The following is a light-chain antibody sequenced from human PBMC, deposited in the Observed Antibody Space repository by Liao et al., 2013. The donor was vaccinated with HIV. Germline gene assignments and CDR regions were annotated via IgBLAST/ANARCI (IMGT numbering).Light chain of an antibody. CDR3: QVWDSNTAF. V-gene: IGLV3-21*01. J-gene: IGLJ2*01. CDR1: NIGSKS. CDR2: YDS. Sequence: YVLTQPPSVSVAPGKTAGITCGGDNIGSKSVHWYRQKPGQAPVLVISYDSQRPSGIPERFSGANSGNMATLTLTRVEVGDEADYYCQVWDSNTAFFGGGTKLTVL.